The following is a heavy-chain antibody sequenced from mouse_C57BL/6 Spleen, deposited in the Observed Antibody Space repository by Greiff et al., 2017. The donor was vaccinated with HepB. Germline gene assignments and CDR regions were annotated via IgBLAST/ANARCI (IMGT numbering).Heavy chain of an antibody. Sequence: VQLKESEGGLVQPGSSMKLSCTASGFTFSDYYMAWVRQVPEKGLEWVANINYDGSSTYYLDSLKSRFIISRDNAKNILYLQMSSLKSEDTATYYCARGPVMDYWGQGTSVTVSS. CDR3: ARGPVMDY. CDR1: GFTFSDYY. J-gene: IGHJ4*01. V-gene: IGHV5-16*01. CDR2: INYDGSST.